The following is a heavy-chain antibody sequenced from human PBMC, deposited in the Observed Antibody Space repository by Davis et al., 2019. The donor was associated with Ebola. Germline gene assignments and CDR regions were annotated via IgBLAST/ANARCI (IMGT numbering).Heavy chain of an antibody. CDR1: GGSFSGYY. D-gene: IGHD5-18*01. Sequence: GSLRLSCAVYGGSFSGYYWSWIRQPPGKGLEWIGEINHSGRTNYNPSLKSRVTISVDTSKNQFSLKLSSVTAADTAVYYCARRGYSYGYRAKFNPWGQGTLVTVSS. CDR2: INHSGRT. V-gene: IGHV4-34*01. CDR3: ARRGYSYGYRAKFNP. J-gene: IGHJ5*02.